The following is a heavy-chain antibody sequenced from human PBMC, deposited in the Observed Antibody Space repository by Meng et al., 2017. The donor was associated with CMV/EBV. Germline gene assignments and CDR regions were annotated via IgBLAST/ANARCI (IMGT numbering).Heavy chain of an antibody. V-gene: IGHV1-18*01. J-gene: IGHJ4*02. CDR2: ISAYNGNT. CDR3: AAYPQTMVRGVALWGAFDY. D-gene: IGHD3-10*01. CDR1: GYAFTSYC. Sequence: VRCVWSWDEVRKPVASVQVSCKASGYAFTSYCMSWVRQDPGQGLEWMGWISAYNGNTNYAQKLQGRVTMTTDTSTSTAYMELRSLRSDDTAVYYCAAYPQTMVRGVALWGAFDYWGQGTLVTVSS.